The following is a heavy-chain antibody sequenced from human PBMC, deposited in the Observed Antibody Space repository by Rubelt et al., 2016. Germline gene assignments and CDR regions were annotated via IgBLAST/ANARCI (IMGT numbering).Heavy chain of an antibody. CDR3: ARVKIAAPLVY. D-gene: IGHD6-6*01. Sequence: IEWMGIIYPGDSDTRYSPSFQGQVTISADKSISTAYLQWSSLKASDTAMYYCARVKIAAPLVYWGQGTLVTVSS. J-gene: IGHJ4*02. V-gene: IGHV5-51*01. CDR2: IYPGDSDT.